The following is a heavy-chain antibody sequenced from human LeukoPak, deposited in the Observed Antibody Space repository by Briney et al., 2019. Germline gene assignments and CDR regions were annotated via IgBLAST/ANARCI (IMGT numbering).Heavy chain of an antibody. Sequence: ASVKVSCKVSGHTLTELSMHWVRQAPGKGLEWMGGFDPEDGETIYAQKFQGRVTMTEDTSTDTAYMELSSLRSEDTAVYYCASTPRQDSSGYYYYWGQGTLVTVSS. CDR3: ASTPRQDSSGYYYY. D-gene: IGHD3-22*01. CDR2: FDPEDGET. J-gene: IGHJ4*02. CDR1: GHTLTELS. V-gene: IGHV1-24*01.